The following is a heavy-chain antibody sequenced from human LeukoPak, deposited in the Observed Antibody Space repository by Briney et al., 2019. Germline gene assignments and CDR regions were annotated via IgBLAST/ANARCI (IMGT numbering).Heavy chain of an antibody. CDR1: GFPFGSYV. CDR2: INHNAEMI. D-gene: IGHD3-9*01. CDR3: ARDHDWAFVL. J-gene: IGHJ4*02. Sequence: GGSLRLSCEASGFPFGSYVMSWVRQAPGKGLEWIAYINHNAEMIFYPDFVKGRFTISRDNAKSSLYLQMNALRYEDTAIYYCARDHDWAFVLWGQGTRVTVSS. V-gene: IGHV3-48*02.